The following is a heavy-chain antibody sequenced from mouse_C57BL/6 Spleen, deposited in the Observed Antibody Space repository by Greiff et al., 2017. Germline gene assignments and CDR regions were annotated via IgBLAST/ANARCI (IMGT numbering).Heavy chain of an antibody. CDR2: IDPSDSET. J-gene: IGHJ1*03. V-gene: IGHV1-52*01. CDR3: ARKDYGSSHWYFDV. D-gene: IGHD1-1*01. Sequence: QVQLQQPGAELVRPGSSVKLSCKASGYTFTSYWMHWVKQRPIQGLEWIGNIDPSDSETHYNQKFKDKDTLTVDKSSSTAYMQLSSLTSEDSAVYYCARKDYGSSHWYFDVWGTGTTVTVSS. CDR1: GYTFTSYW.